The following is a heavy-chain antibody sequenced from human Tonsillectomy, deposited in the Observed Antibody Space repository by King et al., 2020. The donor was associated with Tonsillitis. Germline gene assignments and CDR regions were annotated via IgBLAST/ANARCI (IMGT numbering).Heavy chain of an antibody. D-gene: IGHD4-23*01. CDR1: GFTFSSYG. CDR2: ISYDGSNK. V-gene: IGHV3-30*18. Sequence: VQLVESGGGVVQPGRSLRLSCAASGFTFSSYGMHWVRQAPGKGLEWVALISYDGSNKYYADSVKGRFTISRDNSKNTLYLQMNSLRAEDTAVYYCANHYGVNSLPFDYWGQGTLVTVSS. J-gene: IGHJ4*02. CDR3: ANHYGVNSLPFDY.